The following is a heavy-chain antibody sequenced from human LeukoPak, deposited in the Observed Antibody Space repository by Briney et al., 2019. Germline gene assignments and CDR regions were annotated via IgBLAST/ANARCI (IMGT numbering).Heavy chain of an antibody. V-gene: IGHV3-23*01. CDR3: ASASPEGRPRVGYFDY. D-gene: IGHD1-14*01. Sequence: PGGSLRLSCAASALPPSNYAMSWVRQAPGKGLEWVSSISDGGWTAYTDSVKGRFFISRETATNTLYLQMNSLRAEDTAVYYCASASPEGRPRVGYFDYWGQGTLVTVSS. CDR2: ISDGGWT. CDR1: ALPPSNYA. J-gene: IGHJ4*02.